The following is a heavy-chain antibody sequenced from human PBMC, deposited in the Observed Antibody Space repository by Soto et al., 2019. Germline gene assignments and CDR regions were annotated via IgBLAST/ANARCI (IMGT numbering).Heavy chain of an antibody. V-gene: IGHV3-21*01. CDR1: FPFSLYS. D-gene: IGHD1-26*01. J-gene: IGHJ5*02. Sequence: PGGSLRLSCNFPFSLYSMNWVRQAPGKGLEWVASISSGAAYIKYADSVQGRFTISRDNAKSSVSLQMSSLRVEDTAVYFCTRDEGGSYDSWFHPWGQGTQVTVSS. CDR3: TRDEGGSYDSWFHP. CDR2: ISSGAAYI.